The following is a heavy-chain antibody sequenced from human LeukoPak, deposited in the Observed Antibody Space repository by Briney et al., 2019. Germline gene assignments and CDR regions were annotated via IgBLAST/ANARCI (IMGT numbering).Heavy chain of an antibody. V-gene: IGHV4-39*01. CDR1: GSSISSSSYY. Sequence: SETLSLTCPGSGSSISSSSYYWGWIRQPPGKGLEWIGSIYYSGSTYYNPSLNSRVTISVDTSKNQFSLKLSSVTAADTAVYYCARRDIVLMVYWGQGTLVTVSS. J-gene: IGHJ4*02. CDR3: ARRDIVLMVY. CDR2: IYYSGST. D-gene: IGHD2-8*01.